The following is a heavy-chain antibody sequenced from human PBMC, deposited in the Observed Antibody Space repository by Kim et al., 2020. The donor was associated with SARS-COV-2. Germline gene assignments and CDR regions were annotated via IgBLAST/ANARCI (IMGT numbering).Heavy chain of an antibody. Sequence: NTVKGRFTISRYNSTNTLDLQRNSLRAEDTAVYYCARYGITMNDAFDIWGQGTMVTVSS. J-gene: IGHJ3*02. D-gene: IGHD3-22*01. CDR3: ARYGITMNDAFDI. V-gene: IGHV3-30*07.